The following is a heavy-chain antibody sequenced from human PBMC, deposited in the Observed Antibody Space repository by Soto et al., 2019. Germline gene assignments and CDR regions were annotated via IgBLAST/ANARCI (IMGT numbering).Heavy chain of an antibody. J-gene: IGHJ6*02. CDR2: IIPIFGTA. V-gene: IGHV1-69*12. Sequence: QVQLVQSGAEVKKPGSSVKVSCKASGGTFSSYAISWVRQAPGQGLEWMGGIIPIFGTADYAQKFQGRVTITADDFRSKAYRRRSSLSSEDTAGYYCARHLGGNHYYYGMDVWGQGTTVTVSS. D-gene: IGHD3-16*01. CDR1: GGTFSSYA. CDR3: ARHLGGNHYYYGMDV.